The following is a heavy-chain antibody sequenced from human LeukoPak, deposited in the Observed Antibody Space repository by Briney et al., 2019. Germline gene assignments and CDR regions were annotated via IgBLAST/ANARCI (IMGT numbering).Heavy chain of an antibody. CDR1: GYTFTTYA. J-gene: IGHJ5*02. D-gene: IGHD2-2*01. V-gene: IGHV1-3*01. CDR2: INVGNGNT. CDR3: ARDRKVPAAIGYNWFDP. Sequence: ASVKVSCKASGYTFTTYAMHWVRQAPGQRLEWMGWINVGNGNTKYSQKFQGRVTITRDTSASTAYMELSSLRSEDTAVYYCARDRKVPAAIGYNWFDPWGQVTLVTVSS.